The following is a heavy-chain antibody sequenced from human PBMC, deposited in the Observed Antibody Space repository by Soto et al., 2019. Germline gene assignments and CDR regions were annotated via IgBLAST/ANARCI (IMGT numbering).Heavy chain of an antibody. V-gene: IGHV3-7*01. CDR2: IERDGSEK. Sequence: EVHLVESGGGLVQPGGSLRLSCVDSGLTFSRNWMNWVRQAPGKGLEWVAIIERDGSEKLYVDSVKGRFTISRDNTKKSLFLQMDSLRLEDTAVYYCAGGTGWLTEFWGQGTLVTVAS. D-gene: IGHD6-19*01. CDR1: GLTFSRNW. J-gene: IGHJ4*02. CDR3: AGGTGWLTEF.